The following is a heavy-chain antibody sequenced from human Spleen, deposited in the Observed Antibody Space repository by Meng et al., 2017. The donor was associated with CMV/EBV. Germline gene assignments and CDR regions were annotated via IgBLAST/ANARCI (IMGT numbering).Heavy chain of an antibody. D-gene: IGHD2-2*01. CDR1: GVSFSGYY. Sequence: YGVSFSGYYWSWLRQPPGKGLEWIGEINHSGSTNYNPSLKSRVTISVDTSKNQFSLKLSSVTAADTAVYYCAREGVPAATTLGWFDPWGQGTLVTISS. V-gene: IGHV4-34*01. J-gene: IGHJ5*02. CDR2: INHSGST. CDR3: AREGVPAATTLGWFDP.